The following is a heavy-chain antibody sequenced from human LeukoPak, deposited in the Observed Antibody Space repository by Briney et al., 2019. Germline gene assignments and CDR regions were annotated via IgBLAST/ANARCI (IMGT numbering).Heavy chain of an antibody. J-gene: IGHJ4*02. D-gene: IGHD3-9*01. Sequence: GGSLRLSCAASGFTFSSYAMSWVRQAPGKGLEWVSAISGSGGSTYYADSVKGRFTISRDNSKNTLYLQMNSLRAEDTAVYCCAKGLGDYDISTYFDYWGQGTLVTVSS. CDR1: GFTFSSYA. V-gene: IGHV3-23*01. CDR3: AKGLGDYDISTYFDY. CDR2: ISGSGGST.